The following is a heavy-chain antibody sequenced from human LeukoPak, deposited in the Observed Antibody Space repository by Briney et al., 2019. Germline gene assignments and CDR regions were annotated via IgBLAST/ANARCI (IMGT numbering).Heavy chain of an antibody. V-gene: IGHV3-48*02. Sequence: PGGSLRLSCAASGFTFSSYSMNWVRQAPGKGLEWVSYISSSSSTIYYADSVKGRFTISRDNAKNSLYLQMNSLRDEDTSVYYCAREGSAAGRGGDSGVFDYWGQGTLVTVSS. CDR2: ISSSSSTI. CDR3: AREGSAAGRGGDSGVFDY. J-gene: IGHJ4*02. D-gene: IGHD6-13*01. CDR1: GFTFSSYS.